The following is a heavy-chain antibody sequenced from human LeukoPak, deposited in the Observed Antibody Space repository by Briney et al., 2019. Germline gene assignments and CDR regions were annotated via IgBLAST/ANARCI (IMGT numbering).Heavy chain of an antibody. CDR3: ARGIVTLIDY. CDR1: GFTFSSYW. Sequence: GGSLRLSCAASGFTFSSYWMHWVRQAPGKGLVWVSRINSDGSYTTNVDSVKGRFTISRDNAKNTLYLQMNSLRAEDTAVYYCARGIVTLIDYWGQGTLVTVSS. CDR2: INSDGSYT. D-gene: IGHD3-22*01. J-gene: IGHJ4*02. V-gene: IGHV3-74*01.